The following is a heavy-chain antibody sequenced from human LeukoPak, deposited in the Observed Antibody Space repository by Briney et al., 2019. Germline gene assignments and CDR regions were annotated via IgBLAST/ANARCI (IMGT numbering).Heavy chain of an antibody. CDR3: AKDTYGSGSYYYFDY. D-gene: IGHD3-10*01. J-gene: IGHJ4*02. CDR2: ISGSGGST. V-gene: IGHV3-23*01. CDR1: GFTFSSYA. Sequence: PGASLRLSCAASGFTFSSYAMSWVRQAPGKGLEWVSAISGSGGSTYYADSVKGRFTISRDNSKNTLYLQMNSLRAEDTAVYYCAKDTYGSGSYYYFDYWGQGTLVTVSS.